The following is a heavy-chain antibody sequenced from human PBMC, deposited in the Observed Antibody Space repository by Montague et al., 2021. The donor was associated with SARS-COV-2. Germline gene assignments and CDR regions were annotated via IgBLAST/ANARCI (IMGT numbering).Heavy chain of an antibody. Sequence: TLSLTCTVSGGSISSDCYYWSWIRRHPGKGLEWIGYIYYSGSTYYYPTLKSRVTISVDTSKNQFSLKLSSVTAADTAVYYCARATRSIVVLNWFDHWGQGTLVTVSS. V-gene: IGHV4-31*03. CDR2: IYYSGST. CDR3: ARATRSIVVLNWFDH. J-gene: IGHJ5*02. D-gene: IGHD3-22*01. CDR1: GGSISSDCYY.